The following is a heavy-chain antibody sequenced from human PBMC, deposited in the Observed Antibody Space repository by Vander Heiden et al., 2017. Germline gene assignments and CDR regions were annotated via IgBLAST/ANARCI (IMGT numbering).Heavy chain of an antibody. CDR1: GGSISSYF. J-gene: IGHJ4*02. CDR3: ARAVVRGVLDS. D-gene: IGHD3-10*01. V-gene: IGHV4-59*01. Sequence: QVQLQESGPGLVKPSETLSLNCTVSGGSISSYFWSWIRQPPGKGLEWIGYIYYSGSTNYNPSLKSRVAISVDTSKNQFSLKLSSVTAADTAVYYCARAVVRGVLDSWGQGTLVTVSS. CDR2: IYYSGST.